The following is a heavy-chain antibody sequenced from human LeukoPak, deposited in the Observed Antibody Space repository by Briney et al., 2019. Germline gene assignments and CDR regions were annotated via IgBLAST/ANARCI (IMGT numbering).Heavy chain of an antibody. Sequence: ASVKVSCKASGGTFSSYAISWVRQATGQGLEWMGWMNPNSGNTGYAQKFQGRVTITRNTSISTAYMELSSLRSEDTAVYYCARGQYYYGSGSYPFDYWGQGTLVTVSS. J-gene: IGHJ4*02. CDR3: ARGQYYYGSGSYPFDY. D-gene: IGHD3-10*01. V-gene: IGHV1-8*03. CDR2: MNPNSGNT. CDR1: GGTFSSYA.